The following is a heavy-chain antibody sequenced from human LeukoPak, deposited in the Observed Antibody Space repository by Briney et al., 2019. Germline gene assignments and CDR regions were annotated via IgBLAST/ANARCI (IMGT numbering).Heavy chain of an antibody. CDR3: ARAPVVVTAPHGAFDI. J-gene: IGHJ3*02. D-gene: IGHD2-21*02. CDR1: GGSISSYY. V-gene: IGHV4-59*01. CDR2: IYYSGST. Sequence: PSETLSLTCTVSGGSISSYYWSWIRQPPGKGLEWIGYIYYSGSTNYNPSLKSRVTISVDTSKNQFSLKLSSVTAADTAVYYCARAPVVVTAPHGAFDIWGRGTMVTVSS.